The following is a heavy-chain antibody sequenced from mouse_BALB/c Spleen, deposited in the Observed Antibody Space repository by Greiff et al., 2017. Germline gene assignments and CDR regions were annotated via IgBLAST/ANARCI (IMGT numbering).Heavy chain of an antibody. Sequence: EVQLQESGPGLVKPSQSLSLTCSVTGYSITSGYYWNWIRQFPGNKLEWMGYISYDGSNNYNPSLKNRISITRDTSKNQFFLKLNSVTTEDTATYYCARHYGYPWFAYWGQGTLVTVSA. CDR1: GYSITSGYY. D-gene: IGHD2-2*01. CDR3: ARHYGYPWFAY. CDR2: ISYDGSN. V-gene: IGHV3-6*02. J-gene: IGHJ3*01.